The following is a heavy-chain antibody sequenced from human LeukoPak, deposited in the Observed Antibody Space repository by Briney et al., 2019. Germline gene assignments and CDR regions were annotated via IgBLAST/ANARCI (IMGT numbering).Heavy chain of an antibody. CDR2: IHTSGNS. Sequence: SETLSLTCTVSGGSISTYYWSWIRQPAGKGLEWIGRIHTSGNSDYNPSLKSRATMSVDTSKNQFSLKVRSVTAADTAVYYCAREGSATARPFVSNDYWGQGTLVTVSS. D-gene: IGHD6-6*01. CDR1: GGSISTYY. V-gene: IGHV4-4*07. J-gene: IGHJ4*02. CDR3: AREGSATARPFVSNDY.